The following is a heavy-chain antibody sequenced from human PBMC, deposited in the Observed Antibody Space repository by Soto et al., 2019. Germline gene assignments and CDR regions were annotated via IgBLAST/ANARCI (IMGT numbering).Heavy chain of an antibody. D-gene: IGHD1-1*01. V-gene: IGHV1-69*08. J-gene: IGHJ5*02. CDR1: GGTFSSYT. CDR2: IIPILGIA. CDR3: ARDSTGTTKSNWFDP. Sequence: QVQLVQSGAEVKKPGSSVKVSCKASGGTFSSYTISWVRQAPGQGLEWMGRIIPILGIANYAQKFQGRVTITADKSTNTAYMELSSLRSEDTAVYYCARDSTGTTKSNWFDPWGQGTLVTVSS.